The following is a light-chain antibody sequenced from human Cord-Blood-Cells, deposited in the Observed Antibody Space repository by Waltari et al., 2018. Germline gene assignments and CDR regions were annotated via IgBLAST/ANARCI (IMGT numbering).Light chain of an antibody. CDR3: SSYTSSSAWV. CDR2: ELS. J-gene: IGLJ3*02. CDR1: RSDVGGYNY. Sequence: QSALTQPASVSGSPGQSITISCTGTRSDVGGYNYVSWYQQHPGKAPKLMIDELSKRRSGVSNRFSGSKSGNTASLTISGLQAEDEADYYCSSYTSSSAWVVGGGTKLTVL. V-gene: IGLV2-14*01.